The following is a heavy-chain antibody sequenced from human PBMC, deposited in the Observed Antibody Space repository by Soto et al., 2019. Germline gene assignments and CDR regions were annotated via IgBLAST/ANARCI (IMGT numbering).Heavy chain of an antibody. CDR3: VRNWRYYGGDYYYGMDA. CDR1: GFSLNTGGVG. Sequence: ITLKESGPTLVKPTQTLTLTCTFSGFSLNTGGVGVGWVRQPRGKAMEWLALIYWDDDERYRPSLRSRRNNTKDTINNQVVLTMTNMDPEDTATYYCVRNWRYYGGDYYYGMDAWGQGTTVTVSS. CDR2: IYWDDDE. D-gene: IGHD3-10*01. V-gene: IGHV2-5*02. J-gene: IGHJ6*02.